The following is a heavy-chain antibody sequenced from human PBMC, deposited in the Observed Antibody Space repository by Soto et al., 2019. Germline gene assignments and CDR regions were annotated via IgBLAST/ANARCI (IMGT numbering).Heavy chain of an antibody. CDR3: AREVVGATTKTGMRIDY. D-gene: IGHD1-26*01. Sequence: SETLSLTCTVSGDSISSSRYSWGWIRQPPRKGLEWIGSIYYSGSTYYNPSLKSRVTISVDTSKNQFSLKLSSVTAADTAVYYCAREVVGATTKTGMRIDYWGQGTLVTVSS. J-gene: IGHJ4*02. CDR2: IYYSGST. V-gene: IGHV4-39*02. CDR1: GDSISSSRYS.